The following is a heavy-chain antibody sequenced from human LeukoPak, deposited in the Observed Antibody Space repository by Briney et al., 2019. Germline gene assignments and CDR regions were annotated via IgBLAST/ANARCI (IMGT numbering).Heavy chain of an antibody. J-gene: IGHJ4*02. CDR1: GFHFSSHA. D-gene: IGHD3-22*01. CDR3: GYFDSSGFYYGRLRY. CDR2: VTAYGGSI. V-gene: IGHV3-23*01. Sequence: SGGSLRLSCAASGFHFSSHAMTWVRQTPTKGLEWDSSVTAYGGSIHYADSVKGRFTISRDNSKSTLFLQMNSLRAEDSAIYFCGYFDSSGFYYGRLRYWGEGTPVTVSS.